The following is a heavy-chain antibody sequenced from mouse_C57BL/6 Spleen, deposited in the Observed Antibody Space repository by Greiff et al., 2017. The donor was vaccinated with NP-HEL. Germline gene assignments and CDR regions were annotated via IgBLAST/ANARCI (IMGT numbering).Heavy chain of an antibody. CDR1: GYSITSGYY. D-gene: IGHD4-1*01. V-gene: IGHV3-6*01. Sequence: DVKLQESGPGLVKPSQSLSLTCSVTGYSITSGYYWNWIRQFPGNKLEWMGYISYDGSNNYNPSLKNRISITRDTSKNQFFLKLNSVTTEDTATYYCARGLNWVLIDYWGQGTTLTVSS. CDR3: ARGLNWVLIDY. J-gene: IGHJ2*01. CDR2: ISYDGSN.